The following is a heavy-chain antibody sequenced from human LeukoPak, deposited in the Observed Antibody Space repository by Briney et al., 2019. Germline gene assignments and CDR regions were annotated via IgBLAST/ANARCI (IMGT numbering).Heavy chain of an antibody. Sequence: AGGSLRLSCATSGFSFSTYVMSWVRQAPGKGLEWVSVIYSGGSTYYADSVKGRFTISRDNSKNTLYLQMNSLRAEDTAVYYCARDPREESGMDVWGQGTTVTVSS. CDR3: ARDPREESGMDV. J-gene: IGHJ6*02. CDR1: GFSFSTYV. CDR2: IYSGGST. D-gene: IGHD2/OR15-2a*01. V-gene: IGHV3-66*01.